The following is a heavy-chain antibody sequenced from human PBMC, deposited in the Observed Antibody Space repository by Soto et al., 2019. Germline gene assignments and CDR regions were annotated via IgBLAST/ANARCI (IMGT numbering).Heavy chain of an antibody. CDR1: GFTFSSYA. J-gene: IGHJ6*02. CDR3: ARGRIQLWSDMDV. Sequence: DVQLLESGGGLVQPGGSLRLSCAASGFTFSSYAMNWVRQAPGKGLEWVSAISGTGHRTYYADSVKGRFTVSSDNSKKTVYLQMNSLRAEDTAIYYCARGRIQLWSDMDVWGQGTTVTVSS. D-gene: IGHD5-18*01. CDR2: ISGTGHRT. V-gene: IGHV3-23*01.